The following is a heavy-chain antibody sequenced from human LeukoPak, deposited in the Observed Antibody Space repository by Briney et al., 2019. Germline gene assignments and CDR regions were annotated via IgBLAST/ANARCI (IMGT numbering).Heavy chain of an antibody. CDR1: EYTFTGYY. J-gene: IGHJ4*02. CDR3: ARDYHDFWSGKGY. CDR2: ISAYNGNT. D-gene: IGHD3-3*01. V-gene: IGHV1-18*04. Sequence: ASVKVSCKASEYTFTGYYIHWVRQAPGQGLEWMGWISAYNGNTNYAQKLQGRVTMTTDTSTSTAYTELRSLRSDDTAVYYCARDYHDFWSGKGYWGQGTLVTVSS.